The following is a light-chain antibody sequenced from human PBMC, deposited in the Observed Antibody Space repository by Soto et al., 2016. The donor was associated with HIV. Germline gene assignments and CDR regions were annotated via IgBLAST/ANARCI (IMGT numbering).Light chain of an antibody. CDR2: DDD. CDR3: QMWDSSSDHWV. Sequence: SYVLPQPPSVSVAPGKTARITCGGNDIGSKSVHWYQQKPGQAPVLVVYDDDDRPSGIPERFSGSSSGNTATLTISRVEIGDEADYYCQMWDSSSDHWVFGGGTKLTV. V-gene: IGLV3-21*03. CDR1: DIGSKS. J-gene: IGLJ3*02.